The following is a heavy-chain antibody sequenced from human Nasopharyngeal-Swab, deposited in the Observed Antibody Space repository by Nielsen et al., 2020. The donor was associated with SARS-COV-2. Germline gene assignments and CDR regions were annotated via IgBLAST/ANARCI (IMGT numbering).Heavy chain of an antibody. CDR2: INPSGGST. J-gene: IGHJ4*02. Sequence: ASVKVSCKASGYTFTSYYMHWLRQAPGQGLEWMGIINPSGGSTSYAQKFQGRVTMTRDTSTSTVYMELSSLRSEDTAVYYCARDLSGGVVVGYWGQGTLVTVSS. D-gene: IGHD2-2*01. CDR3: ARDLSGGVVVGY. CDR1: GYTFTSYY. V-gene: IGHV1-46*01.